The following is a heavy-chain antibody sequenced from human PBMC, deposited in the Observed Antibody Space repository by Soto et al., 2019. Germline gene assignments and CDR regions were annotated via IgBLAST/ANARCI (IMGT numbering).Heavy chain of an antibody. CDR3: TPAPISYYYDSSGPNFDY. J-gene: IGHJ4*02. Sequence: PGGSLRLSCAASGFTFSNAWMSWVRQAPGKGLEWVGRIKSKTEGGTTDYAAHVKGRFTISRDDSKKKQNIKKKNQKTEKKEVYYCTPAPISYYYDSSGPNFDYWGQGT. CDR2: IKSKTEGGTT. V-gene: IGHV3-15*01. CDR1: GFTFSNAW. D-gene: IGHD3-22*01.